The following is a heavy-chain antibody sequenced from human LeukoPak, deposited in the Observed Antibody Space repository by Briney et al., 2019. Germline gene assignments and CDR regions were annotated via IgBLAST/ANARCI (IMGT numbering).Heavy chain of an antibody. D-gene: IGHD3-10*01. Sequence: PGGSLRLSCAASGFTFSRCWMRWVRQAPGKGLERVANIKNDGSEEYYVDSVKGRFTISRDNARNSLFLQMNSLTVEDTAVYYCARAIRGSAVDTGDRWGQGTLVTVSS. J-gene: IGHJ4*02. CDR3: ARAIRGSAVDTGDR. CDR1: GFTFSRCW. CDR2: IKNDGSEE. V-gene: IGHV3-7*01.